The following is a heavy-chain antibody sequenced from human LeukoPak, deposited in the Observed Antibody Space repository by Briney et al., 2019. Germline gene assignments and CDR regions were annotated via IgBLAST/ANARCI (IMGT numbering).Heavy chain of an antibody. Sequence: PGRSLRLSCAASGFTFSSYGMHWVRQAPGKGLEWVAVIWYDGSNKYCADSVKGRFTISRDNSKNTLYLQMNSLRAEDTAVYYCARDRIEGATPRYYFDYWGQGTLVTVSS. CDR3: ARDRIEGATPRYYFDY. CDR1: GFTFSSYG. J-gene: IGHJ4*02. D-gene: IGHD1-26*01. CDR2: IWYDGSNK. V-gene: IGHV3-33*01.